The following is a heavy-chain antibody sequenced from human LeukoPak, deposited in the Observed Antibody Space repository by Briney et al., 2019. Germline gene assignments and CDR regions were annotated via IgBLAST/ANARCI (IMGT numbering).Heavy chain of an antibody. CDR1: GFTFSSYA. CDR2: ISYDGNNK. Sequence: GGSLRLSCAASGFTFSSYAMHWVRQAPGKGLEWVAVISYDGNNKYYADSVKGRFTISRDNSKNTLYLQMNSLRAEDTAVYYCARDPMYSSYWHDYWGQGTLVTVSS. J-gene: IGHJ4*02. D-gene: IGHD6-6*01. V-gene: IGHV3-30*14. CDR3: ARDPMYSSYWHDY.